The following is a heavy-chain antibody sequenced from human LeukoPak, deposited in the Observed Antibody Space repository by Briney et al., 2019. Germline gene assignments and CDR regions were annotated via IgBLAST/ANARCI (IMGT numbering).Heavy chain of an antibody. D-gene: IGHD3-16*01. CDR2: ISGSGGST. V-gene: IGHV3-23*01. CDR3: AKGRIMITFGGPDY. J-gene: IGHJ4*02. Sequence: GGSLRLSCAASGFTFRSYAMSWVRQAPGKGLEWVSAISGSGGSTYYADSVKGRFTISRDNSKNTLYLQMNSLRAEDTAVYYCAKGRIMITFGGPDYWGQGTLVTVSS. CDR1: GFTFRSYA.